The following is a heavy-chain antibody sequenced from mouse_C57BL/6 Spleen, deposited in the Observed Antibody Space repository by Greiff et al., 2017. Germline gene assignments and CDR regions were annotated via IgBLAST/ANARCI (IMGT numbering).Heavy chain of an antibody. CDR1: GFTFSSYA. CDR3: ARENYSTMALCAY. V-gene: IGHV5-4*01. Sequence: EVQLVESGAGLVKPGGSLKLSCAASGFTFSSYAMPWVRQTPEKGLEWVATISAGGGYTYYPHNVKGRFTISRDNAKNNLYMQMSHLTSEDSAMYDYARENYSTMALCAYWGQGTLVTVSA. CDR2: ISAGGGYT. J-gene: IGHJ3*01. D-gene: IGHD2-5*01.